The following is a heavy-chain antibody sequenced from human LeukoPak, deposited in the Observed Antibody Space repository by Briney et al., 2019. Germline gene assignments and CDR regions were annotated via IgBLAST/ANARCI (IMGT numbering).Heavy chain of an antibody. CDR1: GFTFSSYD. CDR3: ARDDPHDLLPLDS. V-gene: IGHV3-48*03. CDR2: ISSSGSSI. D-gene: IGHD3-22*01. J-gene: IGHJ4*02. Sequence: PGGSLRLSCAASGFTFSSYDMNWVRQAPGKGLEWVSYISSSGSSISYADSVKGRFTISRDNAKNSLYLQMNSLRAEDTAVYYCARDDPHDLLPLDSWGQGTLVTAFS.